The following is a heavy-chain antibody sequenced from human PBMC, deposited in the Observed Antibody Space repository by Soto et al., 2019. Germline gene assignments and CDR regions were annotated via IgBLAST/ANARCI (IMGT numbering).Heavy chain of an antibody. Sequence: PGGSLRLSCAASGFTVSSNYMSWVRQAPGKGLEWVSVIYSGGSTYYADSVKGRFTISRHNSKNTLYLQMNSLRAEDTAVYYCARGMYSSSSGPYDYWGQGTLVTVSS. V-gene: IGHV3-53*04. J-gene: IGHJ4*02. CDR1: GFTVSSNY. D-gene: IGHD6-6*01. CDR2: IYSGGST. CDR3: ARGMYSSSSGPYDY.